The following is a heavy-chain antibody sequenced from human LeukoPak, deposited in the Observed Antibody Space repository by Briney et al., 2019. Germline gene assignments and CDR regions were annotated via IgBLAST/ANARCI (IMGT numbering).Heavy chain of an antibody. V-gene: IGHV3-53*01. CDR2: IYETGNT. J-gene: IGHJ4*02. CDR3: AKDLYLRDFWSGYFDY. Sequence: GGSLRLSCAVSGFTVSSNYMSWVRQPPGKGLEWISIIYETGNTKYADSVKDRFTISRDISKNTVYLQMHSLRAEDTAVFYCAKDLYLRDFWSGYFDYWGQGIPVTVSS. D-gene: IGHD3-3*01. CDR1: GFTVSSNY.